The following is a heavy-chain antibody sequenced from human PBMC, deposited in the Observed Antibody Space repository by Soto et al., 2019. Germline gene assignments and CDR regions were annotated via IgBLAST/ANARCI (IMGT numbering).Heavy chain of an antibody. D-gene: IGHD1-20*01. J-gene: IGHJ6*02. Sequence: SETLSLTCTVSGGSISSGDYHWSWIRQPPGKGLEWIGYIYYDGGTYYNPSLKSRLTISLDTSKNQFSLKLSSVTAADTAVYYCATALRNNGNDYLYGVDLWGQGTTVTVSS. CDR1: GGSISSGDYH. CDR2: IYYDGGT. CDR3: ATALRNNGNDYLYGVDL. V-gene: IGHV4-30-4*01.